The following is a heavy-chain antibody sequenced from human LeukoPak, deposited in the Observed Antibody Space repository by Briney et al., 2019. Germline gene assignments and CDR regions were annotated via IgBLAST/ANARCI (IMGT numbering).Heavy chain of an antibody. CDR1: GGSISSYY. D-gene: IGHD2/OR15-2a*01. CDR3: ARHGILYYFDY. Sequence: SETLSLTCTVSGGSISSYYWSWIRQPPGKGLEWIGYIYYSGSTNYNPSLKSRVTISVDTSKNQFSLKLSSVTAADTAVYYCARHGILYYFDYWGQGTLVTVSS. V-gene: IGHV4-59*08. CDR2: IYYSGST. J-gene: IGHJ4*02.